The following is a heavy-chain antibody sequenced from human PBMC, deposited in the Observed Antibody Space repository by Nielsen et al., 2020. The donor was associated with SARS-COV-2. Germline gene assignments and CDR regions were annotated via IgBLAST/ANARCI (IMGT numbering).Heavy chain of an antibody. V-gene: IGHV1-24*01. CDR2: FDPEDGET. J-gene: IGHJ5*02. CDR3: ARDFSMITFGGAAGWFDP. CDR1: GYTLTELS. Sequence: ASVKVSCKVSGYTLTELSMHWVRQAPGKGLEWMGGFDPEDGETIYAQKFQGRVTMTRDTSTSTVYMELSSLRSEDTAVYYCARDFSMITFGGAAGWFDPWGQGTLVTVSS. D-gene: IGHD3-16*01.